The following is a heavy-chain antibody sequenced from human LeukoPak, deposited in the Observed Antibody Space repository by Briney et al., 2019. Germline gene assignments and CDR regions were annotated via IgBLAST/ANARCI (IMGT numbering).Heavy chain of an antibody. CDR3: ARASADCSSTSCYFLGYYYYYMDV. CDR2: INPKSGGT. J-gene: IGHJ6*03. CDR1: GYTFTDYY. D-gene: IGHD2-2*01. Sequence: ASVKVSCKASGYTFTDYYMHWVRQAPGQGLEWMGWINPKSGGTNYAQKFQGRVTMTRDTSISTAYMELSRLRSDDTAVYYCARASADCSSTSCYFLGYYYYYMDVWGKGTTVTISS. V-gene: IGHV1-2*02.